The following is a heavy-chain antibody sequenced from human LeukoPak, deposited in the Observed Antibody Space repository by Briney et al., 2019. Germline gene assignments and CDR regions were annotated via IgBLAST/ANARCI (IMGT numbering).Heavy chain of an antibody. J-gene: IGHJ6*04. CDR3: AKEYCSSTSCYGGFYYYGMDV. V-gene: IGHV3-48*03. CDR2: ISSSGSTI. CDR1: GFTFSSYE. Sequence: PGGSLRLSCAASGFTFSSYEMNWVRQARGKGLEWVSYISSSGSTIYYADSVKGRFTISRDNSKNTLYRQMNSRRAEDTAVYYCAKEYCSSTSCYGGFYYYGMDVWGKGTTVTVSS. D-gene: IGHD2-2*01.